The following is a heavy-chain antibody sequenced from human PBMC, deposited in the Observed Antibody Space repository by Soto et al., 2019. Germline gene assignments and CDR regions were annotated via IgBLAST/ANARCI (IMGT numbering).Heavy chain of an antibody. V-gene: IGHV2-70*11. D-gene: IGHD4-17*01. Sequence: SGPTLVNPTQTLTLTCTFSGFSLSTSGMCVSWIRQPPGKALEWLARIDWDDDKYYNTSLRTRLTISKDTSKNQVVLTMTNMDPVDTATYYCARTPTTTAPGNYYYYGMDVWGQGTTVTVSS. CDR3: ARTPTTTAPGNYYYYGMDV. CDR2: IDWDDDK. CDR1: GFSLSTSGMC. J-gene: IGHJ6*02.